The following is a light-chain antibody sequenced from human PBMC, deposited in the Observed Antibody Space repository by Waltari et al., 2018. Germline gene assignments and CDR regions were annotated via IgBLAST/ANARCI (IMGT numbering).Light chain of an antibody. CDR2: QDS. Sequence: SYAVTQPPSVSVSPGEAASITCSGAKLGNRYTCWYQQKPGQSPVLVIYQDSKRPSGIPERFSGSNSGNTATLTISGTQAMDEADYFCQAWDSSTVVFGGGTRLTVL. V-gene: IGLV3-1*01. CDR1: KLGNRY. J-gene: IGLJ2*01. CDR3: QAWDSSTVV.